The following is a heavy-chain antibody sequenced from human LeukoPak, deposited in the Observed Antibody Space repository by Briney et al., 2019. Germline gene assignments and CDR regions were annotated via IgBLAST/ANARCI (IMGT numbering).Heavy chain of an antibody. J-gene: IGHJ6*03. D-gene: IGHD3-10*01. V-gene: IGHV4-34*01. CDR3: ARVLGGPRGYYYYMDA. CDR1: GGSFSGYY. CDR2: INHSGST. Sequence: PSETLSLTCAVYGGSFSGYYWSWIRQPPGKGLEWIGEINHSGSTNYNPSLKSRVTISVDTSKNQFSLKLSSVTAADTAVYYCARVLGGPRGYYYYMDAWGKGTTVTISS.